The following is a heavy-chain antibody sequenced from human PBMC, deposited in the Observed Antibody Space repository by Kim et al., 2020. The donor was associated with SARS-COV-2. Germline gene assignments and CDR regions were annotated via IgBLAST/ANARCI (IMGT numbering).Heavy chain of an antibody. CDR3: ARDLGGGSHSDY. J-gene: IGHJ4*02. Sequence: GGSLRLSCAASGFSFSDYYMSWVRQAPGKGLEWISYISSNGTTTYYADPVKGRFTFSRDNAKNSLYLEMNSLRAEDTAGYYCARDLGGGSHSDYWGQGT. V-gene: IGHV3-11*01. CDR1: GFSFSDYY. D-gene: IGHD1-26*01. CDR2: ISSNGTTT.